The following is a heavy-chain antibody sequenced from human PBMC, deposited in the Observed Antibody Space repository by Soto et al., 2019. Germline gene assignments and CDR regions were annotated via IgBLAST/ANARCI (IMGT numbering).Heavy chain of an antibody. CDR3: AKVNGYSSGWFDY. V-gene: IGHV3-23*01. CDR1: GFTFSSDA. J-gene: IGHJ4*02. Sequence: EVQLLESGGGLVQPGGSLRLSCATSGFTFSSDAMSWVRQAPGKGLEWVSAISGSGGSTYYADSVKGRLTISRDNSKNTLYLQMNSLRAEDTAVYYCAKVNGYSSGWFDYWGQGTLVTVSS. CDR2: ISGSGGST. D-gene: IGHD6-19*01.